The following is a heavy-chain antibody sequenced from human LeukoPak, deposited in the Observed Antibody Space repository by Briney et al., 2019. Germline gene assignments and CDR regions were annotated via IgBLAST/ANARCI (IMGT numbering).Heavy chain of an antibody. Sequence: SETLSLTCAVYGGSFSGYYCSWIRQPPGKGLEWIGYIYYSGSTNYNPSLKSRVTISVDTSKNQFSLKLSSVTAADTAVYYCARLSDYDILTGFVSWFDPWGQGNLVTVSS. D-gene: IGHD3-9*01. J-gene: IGHJ5*02. CDR2: IYYSGST. CDR1: GGSFSGYY. CDR3: ARLSDYDILTGFVSWFDP. V-gene: IGHV4-59*08.